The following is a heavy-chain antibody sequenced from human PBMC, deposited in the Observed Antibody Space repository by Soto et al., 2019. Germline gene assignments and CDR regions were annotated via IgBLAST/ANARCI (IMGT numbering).Heavy chain of an antibody. CDR3: AGDSGPYFDC. CDR2: MSYDGSNK. Sequence: PGGSLRLSCAASGFTFSRYGMHWVRQAPGKGLEWVAVMSYDGSNKYYADSVKGRFTISRDNSKNTLYLQMNSLRAEDTAVFCCAGDSGPYFDCWGWGTLVTVSS. J-gene: IGHJ4*02. V-gene: IGHV3-30*19. D-gene: IGHD5-12*01. CDR1: GFTFSRYG.